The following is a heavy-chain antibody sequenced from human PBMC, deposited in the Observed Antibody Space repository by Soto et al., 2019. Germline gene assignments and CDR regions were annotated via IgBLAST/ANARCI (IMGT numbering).Heavy chain of an antibody. V-gene: IGHV3-23*01. CDR1: GFTFSSYA. J-gene: IGHJ6*02. CDR2: IIGIGGST. Sequence: EVQLLESGGGLVQPGGSLRLSCAASGFTFSSYAMSWVRQAPGKGLEWVAAIIGIGGSTYYADSVKGRFTISRDHSKNQVYLQMNSMRAEDTAVYYCAKDTGAYRTYYYYYGMDVWGQGTTVTVSS. CDR3: AKDTGAYRTYYYYYGMDV. D-gene: IGHD1-26*01.